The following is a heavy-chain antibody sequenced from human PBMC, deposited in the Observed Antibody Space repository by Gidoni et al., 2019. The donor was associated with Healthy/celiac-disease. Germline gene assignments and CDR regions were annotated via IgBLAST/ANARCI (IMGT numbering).Heavy chain of an antibody. CDR2: IGGSGGST. J-gene: IGHJ4*02. CDR1: GFTFRSYA. CDR3: AKHLTMVRGVMFDY. Sequence: EVQLLESGGGLVQPGGSLRLSCAASGFTFRSYAMSWVRQARGKGVGWVSAIGGSGGSTYYADSVKGRFTISRDNSKNTLYMQMNSLRAEDTAVYYCAKHLTMVRGVMFDYWGQGTLVTVSS. V-gene: IGHV3-23*01. D-gene: IGHD3-10*01.